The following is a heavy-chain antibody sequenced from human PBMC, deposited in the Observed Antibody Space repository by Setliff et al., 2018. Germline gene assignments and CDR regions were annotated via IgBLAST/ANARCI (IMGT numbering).Heavy chain of an antibody. CDR1: GGSFSDYY. CDR2: INHSGST. CDR3: ARETTMTYYFYYMDV. J-gene: IGHJ6*03. Sequence: SETLSLTCAVYGGSFSDYYWSWIRQSPGKGLEWIGEINHSGSTNYNPSLKTRATISVDTSKNQFSLTLSSVTAADTAVYYCARETTMTYYFYYMDVWG. D-gene: IGHD4-17*01. V-gene: IGHV4-34*01.